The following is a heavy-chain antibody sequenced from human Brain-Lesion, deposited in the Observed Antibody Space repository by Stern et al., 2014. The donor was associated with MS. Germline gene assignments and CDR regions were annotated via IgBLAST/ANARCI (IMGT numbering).Heavy chain of an antibody. D-gene: IGHD3-3*01. Sequence: EVQLEASGGGLVQPGGSLTISCTAAGFTFGNYWMTWVRQAPGKGLEWGANIKEDGNEKNYVDSVKGRFTISRDNARNSLYLQMNSLRVEDTALYYCARVYNTIYGIVTQRGSGMDVWGQGTTVIVSS. V-gene: IGHV3-7*01. CDR2: IKEDGNEK. CDR3: ARVYNTIYGIVTQRGSGMDV. J-gene: IGHJ6*02. CDR1: GFTFGNYW.